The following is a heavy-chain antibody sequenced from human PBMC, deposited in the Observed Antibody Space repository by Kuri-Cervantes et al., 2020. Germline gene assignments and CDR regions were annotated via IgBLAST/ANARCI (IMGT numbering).Heavy chain of an antibody. CDR2: IWYDGSNK. V-gene: IGHV3-33*06. CDR1: GFTFSTYG. CDR3: AKDYGSGSYLSDY. D-gene: IGHD3-10*01. J-gene: IGHJ4*02. Sequence: GESLKISCAASGFTFSTYGMHWVRQAPGKGLEWVATIWYDGSNKYYSDSVKGRFTISRDNSKNTLYPQMNSLRAEDTAVYYCAKDYGSGSYLSDYWGQGTLVTVSS.